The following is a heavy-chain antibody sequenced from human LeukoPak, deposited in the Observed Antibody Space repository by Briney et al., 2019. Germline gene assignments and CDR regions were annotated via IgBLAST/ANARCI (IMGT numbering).Heavy chain of an antibody. CDR3: TKGDWFDN. D-gene: IGHD3/OR15-3a*01. CDR1: GFTFDDYA. Sequence: GGSLRLSCATSGFTFDDYAMHWVRQAPGKGLEWVSGISWNSGKIDYADSVKGRFTISRDNAKNSLYLQMNSVRDEDMAFYYCTKGDWFDNWGRGTRVTVSS. J-gene: IGHJ4*02. CDR2: ISWNSGKI. V-gene: IGHV3-9*03.